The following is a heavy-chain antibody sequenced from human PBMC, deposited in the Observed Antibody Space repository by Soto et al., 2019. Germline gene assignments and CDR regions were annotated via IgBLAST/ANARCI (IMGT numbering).Heavy chain of an antibody. J-gene: IGHJ4*02. D-gene: IGHD7-27*01. V-gene: IGHV4-59*01. Sequence: LSLTCTVSGGSISSYYWSWIRQPPGKGLEWIGYIYYSGSTNYNPSLKSRVTISVDTSKNQFSLKLSSVTAADTAVYYCARDVGNFDYWGQGTLVTVSS. CDR3: ARDVGNFDY. CDR2: IYYSGST. CDR1: GGSISSYY.